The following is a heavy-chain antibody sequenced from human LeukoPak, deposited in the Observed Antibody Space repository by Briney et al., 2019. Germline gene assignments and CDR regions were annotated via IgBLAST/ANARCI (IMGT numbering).Heavy chain of an antibody. CDR1: GGSISSYY. CDR2: IYTSGST. J-gene: IGHJ3*02. CDR3: ARGIEYYDSSGYYGAFDI. D-gene: IGHD3-22*01. V-gene: IGHV4-4*07. Sequence: SETLSLTCTVSGGSISSYYWSWIRQPAGKGLEWIGRIYTSGSTNYNPSLKSRVTISVDTSKNQFSLKLSSVTAADTAVYYCARGIEYYDSSGYYGAFDIWGQGTMVTVSS.